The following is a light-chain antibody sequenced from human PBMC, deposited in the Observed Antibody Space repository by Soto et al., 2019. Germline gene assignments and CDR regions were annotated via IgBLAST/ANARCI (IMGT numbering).Light chain of an antibody. CDR2: AAS. J-gene: IGKJ2*01. CDR3: QHSYRSPA. CDR1: QNIFTY. V-gene: IGKV1-39*01. Sequence: DIQMTQSPSSLSASVGDRVTITCRASQNIFTYLNWYQQRPGKAPNLLIYAASNLQSGVPSRFSGSGSGTDFTLTISSLPPEDFATYYCQHSYRSPAFGQGTKLEI.